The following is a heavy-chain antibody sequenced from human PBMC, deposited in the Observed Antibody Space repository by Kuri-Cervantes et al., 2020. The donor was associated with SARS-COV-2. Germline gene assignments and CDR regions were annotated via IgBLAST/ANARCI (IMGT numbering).Heavy chain of an antibody. Sequence: GEFLKISCEASGFTFSTYSMNWVRQAPGKGLEWVSSISSSSSYIYYADSVKGRFTISRDNAKNSLSLQMDSLRAEDTAVYYCAREGELRAFDIWGQGTMVTVSS. CDR2: ISSSSSYI. J-gene: IGHJ3*02. CDR3: AREGELRAFDI. CDR1: GFTFSTYS. V-gene: IGHV3-21*01. D-gene: IGHD1-26*01.